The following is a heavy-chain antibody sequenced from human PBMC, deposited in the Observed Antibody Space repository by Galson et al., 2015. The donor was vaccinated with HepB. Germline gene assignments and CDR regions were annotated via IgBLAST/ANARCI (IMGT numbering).Heavy chain of an antibody. Sequence: SVKVSCKASGYTFTSYYMHWVRQAPGQGLEWMGIINPSGGSTSYAQKFQGRVTMTRDTSTSTVYMELSSLRSEDTAVYYCASSLVLPAGIEYYYYGMDVWGQGTTVTVSS. CDR3: ASSLVLPAGIEYYYYGMDV. CDR1: GYTFTSYY. CDR2: INPSGGST. D-gene: IGHD2-2*01. J-gene: IGHJ6*02. V-gene: IGHV1-46*01.